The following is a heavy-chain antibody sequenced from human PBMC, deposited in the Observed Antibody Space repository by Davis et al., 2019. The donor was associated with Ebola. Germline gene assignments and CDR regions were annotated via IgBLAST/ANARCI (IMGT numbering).Heavy chain of an antibody. CDR3: AKETAAIPTRTDY. Sequence: PGGSLRLSCAASGFTFGSNSMNWVRQAPGKGLEWVSSISTLSSYKYYADSLKGRFTISRDNAKNSLFLQMDSLRDDDTAVYYCAKETAAIPTRTDYWGQGTLVTVSS. CDR1: GFTFGSNS. CDR2: ISTLSSYK. D-gene: IGHD1-1*01. J-gene: IGHJ4*02. V-gene: IGHV3-21*04.